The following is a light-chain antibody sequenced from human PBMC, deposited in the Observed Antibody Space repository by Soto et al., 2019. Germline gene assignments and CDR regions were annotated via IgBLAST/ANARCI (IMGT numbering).Light chain of an antibody. CDR2: DVI. V-gene: IGLV2-11*01. CDR3: SSYAGSHTYEV. J-gene: IGLJ3*02. CDR1: SSDVGAYDF. Sequence: QSVLAQPRSVSGPLGQSVTISCTGTSSDVGAYDFVSWYQQNPGKAPRLIIFDVIKRPSGVPDRFSGSKSGNTASLTISGLQSEDEADYHCSSYAGSHTYEVFGGGTKVTVL.